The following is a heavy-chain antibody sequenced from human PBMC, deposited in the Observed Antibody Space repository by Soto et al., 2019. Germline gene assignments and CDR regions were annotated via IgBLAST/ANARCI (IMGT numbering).Heavy chain of an antibody. J-gene: IGHJ4*02. V-gene: IGHV4-31*03. CDR1: GESISSGGYY. Sequence: QVQLQESGPGLVKASQTLSLICSVSGESISSGGYYWSWIRHHPGKGLEWIGYIYDSESAYYIPSLKSRVTISMDTSKNHFAMKLSSVTAADTAVYYCARASSSSSAADYWGQGTLITVSS. CDR3: ARASSSSSAADY. D-gene: IGHD6-6*01. CDR2: IYDSESA.